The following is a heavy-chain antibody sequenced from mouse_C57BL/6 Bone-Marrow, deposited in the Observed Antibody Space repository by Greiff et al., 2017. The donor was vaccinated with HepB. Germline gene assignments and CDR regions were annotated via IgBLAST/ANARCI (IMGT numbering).Heavy chain of an antibody. CDR3: ARGKYYGSYYAMDY. Sequence: QVQLQQPGAELVRPGSSVKLSCKASGYTFTSYWMHWVKQRPIQGLEWIGNIDPSDSDTHYNQKFKDKATLTVDKSSSTAYMQLSSLTSEDSAVYDCARGKYYGSYYAMDYWGQGTSVTVSS. J-gene: IGHJ4*01. CDR1: GYTFTSYW. D-gene: IGHD1-1*01. CDR2: IDPSDSDT. V-gene: IGHV1-52*01.